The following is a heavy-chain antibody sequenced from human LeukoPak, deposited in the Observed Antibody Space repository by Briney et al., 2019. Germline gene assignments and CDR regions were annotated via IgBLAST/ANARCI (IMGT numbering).Heavy chain of an antibody. Sequence: GGSLRLSCAASGFTVSSNYMSWVRQAPGKGLEWVSVIYSGGSTYYADSVKGRFTISRDNSKNTLYLQMNSLRAEDTAVYYCARSSGDCYSFDYWGQGTLVTVSS. V-gene: IGHV3-66*01. CDR3: ARSSGDCYSFDY. D-gene: IGHD2-21*02. J-gene: IGHJ4*02. CDR1: GFTVSSNY. CDR2: IYSGGST.